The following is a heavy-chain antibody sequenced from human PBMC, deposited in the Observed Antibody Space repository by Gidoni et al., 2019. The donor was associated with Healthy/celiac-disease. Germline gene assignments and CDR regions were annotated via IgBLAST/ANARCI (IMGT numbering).Heavy chain of an antibody. D-gene: IGHD3-10*01. Sequence: QVQLQESGPGLVKPSQTLSLTCTVSGGSIRSGDYSWSWIRQPPGKGLEWIGYIYYSGSTYYNPSLKSRVTISVDTSKNQFSLKLSSVTAADTAVYYCARGPHKYYYGSGSYNWFDPWGQGTLVTVSS. CDR3: ARGPHKYYYGSGSYNWFDP. J-gene: IGHJ5*02. CDR1: GGSIRSGDYS. V-gene: IGHV4-30-4*01. CDR2: IYYSGST.